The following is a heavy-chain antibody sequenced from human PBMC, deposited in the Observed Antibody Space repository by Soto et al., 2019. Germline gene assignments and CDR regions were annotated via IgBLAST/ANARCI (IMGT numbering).Heavy chain of an antibody. Sequence: GGSLRLSCAASGFTFSSYGMHWVRQAPGKGLEWVAVISYDGSNKYYADSVKGRFTISRDNSKNTLYLQMNSLRAEDTAVYYCAKELGYYDSSGYYELDYYYGMDVWGQGTTVTAP. CDR3: AKELGYYDSSGYYELDYYYGMDV. D-gene: IGHD3-22*01. J-gene: IGHJ6*02. CDR2: ISYDGSNK. CDR1: GFTFSSYG. V-gene: IGHV3-30*18.